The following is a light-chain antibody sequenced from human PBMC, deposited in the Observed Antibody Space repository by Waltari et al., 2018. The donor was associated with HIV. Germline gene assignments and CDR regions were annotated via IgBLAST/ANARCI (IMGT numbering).Light chain of an antibody. V-gene: IGKV3-20*01. J-gene: IGKJ3*01. CDR2: GGS. CDR1: ESVSRNY. Sequence: EILLTQSPGTLSLSPGERAILSCRASESVSRNYLAWYQQQPGQAPPLLISGGSNRATGIPARFRGSGSWTDFTLTISSLVPEDFAVYYCQQYGGSPIFTFGPGTKVEIK. CDR3: QQYGGSPIFT.